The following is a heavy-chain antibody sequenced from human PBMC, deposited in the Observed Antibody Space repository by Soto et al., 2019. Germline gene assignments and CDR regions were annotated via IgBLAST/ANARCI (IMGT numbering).Heavy chain of an antibody. CDR3: AKVKYDSSGYYRNFDY. J-gene: IGHJ4*02. CDR1: GGTFSSYA. CDR2: IIPRFGTA. V-gene: IGHV1-69*01. Sequence: QVQLVQSGADVKKPGSSVKVSCKASGGTFSSYAISWVRQAPGHGLAWVGGIIPRFGTANYAQKFQGRVTIPADESTSTAYMELSSLRSEDTAMYYCAKVKYDSSGYYRNFDYWGQGTLVTVSS. D-gene: IGHD3-22*01.